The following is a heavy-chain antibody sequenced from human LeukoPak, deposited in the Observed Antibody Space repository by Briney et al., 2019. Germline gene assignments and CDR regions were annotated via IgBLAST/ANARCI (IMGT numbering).Heavy chain of an antibody. V-gene: IGHV4-59*08. CDR2: IYYSGST. D-gene: IGHD4-17*01. Sequence: LETLSLTCTVSGGSISSYYWSWIRQPPGKGLEWIGYIYYSGSTNYNPSLKSRVTISVDTSRNQFSLKLSSVTAADTAVYYCARRVTTVEDYWGQGTLVTVSS. J-gene: IGHJ4*02. CDR3: ARRVTTVEDY. CDR1: GGSISSYY.